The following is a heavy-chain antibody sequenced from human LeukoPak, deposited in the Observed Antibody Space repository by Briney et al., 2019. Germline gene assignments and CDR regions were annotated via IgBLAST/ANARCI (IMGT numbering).Heavy chain of an antibody. J-gene: IGHJ4*02. Sequence: PGGSLRLSCAASGFTFSSYAMSRVRQAPGKGLEWVSAISGSGGSTYYADSVKGRFTISRDNSKNTLYLQMNSLRAEDTAVYYCAKDRAGSIRFFDYWGQGTLVTVSS. V-gene: IGHV3-23*01. CDR2: ISGSGGST. CDR3: AKDRAGSIRFFDY. CDR1: GFTFSSYA. D-gene: IGHD3-10*01.